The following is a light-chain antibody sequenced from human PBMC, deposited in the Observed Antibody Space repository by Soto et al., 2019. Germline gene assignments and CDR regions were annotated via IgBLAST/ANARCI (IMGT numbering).Light chain of an antibody. CDR3: QQANSFPLT. J-gene: IGKJ4*01. V-gene: IGKV1-5*03. CDR2: KAS. CDR1: ESISIW. Sequence: DIQMTQSPSILSASVGDSVTITCRASESISIWLAWYQQKPGKAPNLLINKASSLQSEVPSRFSGSGSGTELTLTITSLQPDDFGVYYCQQANSFPLTFGGGTKVDIK.